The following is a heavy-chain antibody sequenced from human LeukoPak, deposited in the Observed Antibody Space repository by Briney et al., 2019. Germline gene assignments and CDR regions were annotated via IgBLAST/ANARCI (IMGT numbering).Heavy chain of an antibody. J-gene: IGHJ4*02. D-gene: IGHD3-22*01. V-gene: IGHV1-2*06. CDR3: VDSGYYCNY. Sequence: GASVKVSCKSSGYTFTNYYVHWVRQAPGQGLEWMGRINPNSGGTNYAQKFQGRVTMTRDTSISTAYMELSRLRSDDTAVYYCVDSGYYCNYWGQGTLVTVSS. CDR1: GYTFTNYY. CDR2: INPNSGGT.